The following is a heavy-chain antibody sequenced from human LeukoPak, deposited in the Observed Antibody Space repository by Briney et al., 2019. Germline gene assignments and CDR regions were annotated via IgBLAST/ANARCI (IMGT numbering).Heavy chain of an antibody. Sequence: GGSLRLSCAASGFTFSSYWMSWVRQAPGKGLEWVANIKQDGSEKYYVDSVKGRFTISRDNAKNSLYLQMNSLRAEDTAVYYCARGSSSGWYAPYYYGMDVWGQGTTVTVSS. CDR3: ARGSSSGWYAPYYYGMDV. D-gene: IGHD6-19*01. CDR1: GFTFSSYW. CDR2: IKQDGSEK. V-gene: IGHV3-7*01. J-gene: IGHJ6*02.